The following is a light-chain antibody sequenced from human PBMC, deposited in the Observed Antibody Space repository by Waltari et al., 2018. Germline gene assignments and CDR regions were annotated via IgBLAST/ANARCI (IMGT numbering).Light chain of an antibody. CDR1: QSLLYTSNNKNY. Sequence: DVVMTQSPDSLAVSLGESAPINCKSSQSLLYTSNNKNYLAWYQQKPGQPPKILIYWASIRESGVPDRFSGSGSGTDFTLTISGLQAEDVASYFCLQYLHTPRTFGQGTKVEIK. J-gene: IGKJ1*01. CDR2: WAS. CDR3: LQYLHTPRT. V-gene: IGKV4-1*01.